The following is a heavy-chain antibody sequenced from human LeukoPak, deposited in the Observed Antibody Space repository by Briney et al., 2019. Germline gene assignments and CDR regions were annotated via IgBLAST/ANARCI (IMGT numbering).Heavy chain of an antibody. CDR3: ARKNDFEI. Sequence: SSETLSLTCSVSGGSISSDHWNWIRQTPGQGLEWIRCIFYSRRTYYNPSLKSRATISVDMSKSQFFLRPTTVTAADTAVYYCARKNDFEIWGQGTLVTVSS. CDR2: IFYSRRT. D-gene: IGHD2/OR15-2a*01. V-gene: IGHV4-59*01. J-gene: IGHJ3*02. CDR1: GGSISSDH.